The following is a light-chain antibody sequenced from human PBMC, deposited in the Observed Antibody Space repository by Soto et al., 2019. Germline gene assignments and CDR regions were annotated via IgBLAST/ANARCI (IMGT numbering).Light chain of an antibody. CDR1: QTINRW. V-gene: IGKV1-5*01. CDR2: DGS. CDR3: QQYNALWYT. J-gene: IGKJ2*01. Sequence: DIQMTQSPATLSASLGDRVTITCRASQTINRWLAWYQQKPRKAPKLLIYDGSNLQSGVPSRFSGSGSGTEFTLTISSLQPDDVATYYCQQYNALWYTFGQGTKV.